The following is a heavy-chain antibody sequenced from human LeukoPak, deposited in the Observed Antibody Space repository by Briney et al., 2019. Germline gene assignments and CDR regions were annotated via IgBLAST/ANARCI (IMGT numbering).Heavy chain of an antibody. CDR1: GGSISSYY. V-gene: IGHV4-59*04. CDR2: IFHSGST. D-gene: IGHD4-23*01. Sequence: SETLSLTCTVSGGSISSYYWSWIRQPPGKGLEWIGEIFHSGSTNYNPSLKSRLTMSVDKSNNQFSLRLSSVTAADTAVYYCVYGGNSGDWLYWGQGTLVTVSS. J-gene: IGHJ4*02. CDR3: VYGGNSGDWLY.